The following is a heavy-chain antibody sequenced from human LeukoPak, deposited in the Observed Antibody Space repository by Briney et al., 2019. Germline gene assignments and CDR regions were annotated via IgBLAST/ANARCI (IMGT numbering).Heavy chain of an antibody. CDR2: LSNSGST. J-gene: IGHJ6*02. Sequence: SETLSLTCSVSGGSINNYHWSWIRQSPGKGLEWIGFLSNSGSTYYSASLRSRVTISVDTSKNQFSLKLSSVTAADTAVYYCARASGDRTSGSYYYYYYGMDVWGQGTTVTVSS. CDR1: GGSINNYH. V-gene: IGHV4-59*13. CDR3: ARASGDRTSGSYYYYYYGMDV. D-gene: IGHD6-19*01.